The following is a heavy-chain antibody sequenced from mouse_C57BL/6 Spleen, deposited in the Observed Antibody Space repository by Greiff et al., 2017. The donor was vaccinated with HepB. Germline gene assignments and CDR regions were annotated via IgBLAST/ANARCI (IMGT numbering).Heavy chain of an antibody. CDR2: IHPNSGST. Sequence: VKLQQPGAELVKPGASVKLSCKASGYTFTSYWMHWVKQRPGQGLEWIGMIHPNSGSTNYNEKFKSKATLTVDKSSSTAYMQLSSLTSEDSAVYYCASGGHSSWFAYWGQGTLVTVSA. V-gene: IGHV1-64*01. J-gene: IGHJ3*01. D-gene: IGHD6-1*01. CDR1: GYTFTSYW. CDR3: ASGGHSSWFAY.